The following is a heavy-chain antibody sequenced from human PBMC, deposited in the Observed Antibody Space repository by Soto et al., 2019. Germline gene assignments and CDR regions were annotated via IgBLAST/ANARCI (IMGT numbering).Heavy chain of an antibody. CDR2: INAGNGNT. CDR1: GYTFTSYA. J-gene: IGHJ4*02. V-gene: IGHV1-3*01. Sequence: QVQLVQSGAEVKKPGASVKVSCKASGYTFTSYAMRWVRQAPGQRLEWMGWINAGNGNTKYSQKIQARVTITRDTSATKAYMERGSLRSEGTAVYYCAGSIRLAGDYWGQGTLVTVSS. CDR3: AGSIRLAGDY.